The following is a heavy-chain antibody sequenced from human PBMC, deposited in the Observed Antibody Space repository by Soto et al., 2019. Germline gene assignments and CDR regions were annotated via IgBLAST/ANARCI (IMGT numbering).Heavy chain of an antibody. Sequence: GGSLRLSCAGSGFIFRYYGMQWVRQAPGKGLGWLAFIWHDGSKKYYADSLKGRFTISRDNSKNTMYLQMSSPRVEDTAVYYCASQAFDYWGQGTLVTVSS. CDR2: IWHDGSKK. CDR1: GFIFRYYG. J-gene: IGHJ4*02. CDR3: ASQAFDY. V-gene: IGHV3-33*01.